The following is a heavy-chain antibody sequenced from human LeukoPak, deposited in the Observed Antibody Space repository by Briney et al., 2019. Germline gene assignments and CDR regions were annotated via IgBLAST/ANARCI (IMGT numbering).Heavy chain of an antibody. D-gene: IGHD6-19*01. CDR3: ARGHPESTHYSSGWHGDDAFDI. CDR2: MNPNSGNT. Sequence: ASVKVSCKVSGYTLTELSMHWVRQAPGQGLEWMGWMNPNSGNTGYAQKFQGRVTITRNTSISTAYMELSSLRSEDTAVYYCARGHPESTHYSSGWHGDDAFDIWGQGTMVTVSS. CDR1: GYTLTELS. J-gene: IGHJ3*02. V-gene: IGHV1-8*03.